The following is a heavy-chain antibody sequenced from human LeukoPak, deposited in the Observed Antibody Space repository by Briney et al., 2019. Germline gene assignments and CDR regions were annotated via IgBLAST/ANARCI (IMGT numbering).Heavy chain of an antibody. Sequence: GGSLRLTCAASGFTFSSYSMNWVRQAPGKGLEWVSSISSSSSYIYYADSVKGRFTISRDNAKNSLYLQMNSLRAEDTAVYYGARVDILTGLYYFDYWGQGTLVTVSS. CDR1: GFTFSSYS. CDR3: ARVDILTGLYYFDY. CDR2: ISSSSSYI. V-gene: IGHV3-21*01. D-gene: IGHD3-9*01. J-gene: IGHJ4*02.